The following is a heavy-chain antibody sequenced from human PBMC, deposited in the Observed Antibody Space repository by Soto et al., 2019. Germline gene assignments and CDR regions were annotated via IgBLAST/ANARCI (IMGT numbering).Heavy chain of an antibody. CDR1: GYSFTDYH. Sequence: ASVKVSCKASGYSFTDYHIHWVRQAPGQGLEWLGRINPKSGGTSTAQKFQGWVTMTTDTSISTASMELTGLTSEDTAVYYCARDTETLGPRANDALDIWGQGTMVTVSS. CDR2: INPKSGGT. V-gene: IGHV1-2*04. J-gene: IGHJ3*02. CDR3: ARDTETLGPRANDALDI. D-gene: IGHD3-3*02.